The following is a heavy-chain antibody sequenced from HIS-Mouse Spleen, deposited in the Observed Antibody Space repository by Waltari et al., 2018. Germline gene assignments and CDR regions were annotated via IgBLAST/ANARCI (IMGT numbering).Heavy chain of an antibody. J-gene: IGHJ2*01. D-gene: IGHD6-13*01. V-gene: IGHV4-39*07. CDR3: AREIPYSSSWYDWYFDL. Sequence: QLQLQESGPGLVKPSETLSVTCTASGGRISSSSYYWGWLRQPPGKGLEWMGSIFYSGSTYSNPSLKSRVTISVDTSKNQFSLKLSSVTAADTAVYYCAREIPYSSSWYDWYFDLWGRGTLVTVSS. CDR1: GGRISSSSYY. CDR2: IFYSGST.